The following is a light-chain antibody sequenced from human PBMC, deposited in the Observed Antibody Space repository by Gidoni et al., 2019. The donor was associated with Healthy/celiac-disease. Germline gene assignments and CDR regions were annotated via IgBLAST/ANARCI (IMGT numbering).Light chain of an antibody. CDR3: QQYGSSPPNT. CDR2: GAS. V-gene: IGKV3-20*01. CDR1: QRVSSSY. Sequence: VLTQSPGTLSLSPGERATLSCRASQRVSSSYLAWYQQKPGQAPRLLIYGASSRATGIPDRFSGSGSGTDFTLTISRLEPEDFAVYYCQQYGSSPPNTFGGGTKVEIK. J-gene: IGKJ4*01.